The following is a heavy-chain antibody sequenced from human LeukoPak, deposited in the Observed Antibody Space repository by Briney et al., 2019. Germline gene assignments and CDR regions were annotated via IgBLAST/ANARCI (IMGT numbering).Heavy chain of an antibody. CDR3: ARRRESSGLIFDY. Sequence: SVKVSCKASGGTFSSYAISWVRQAPGQGLEWMGRIIPIFGTANYAQKFQGRVTITTDESTSTAYMELSSLRSEDTAVYYCARRRESSGLIFDYWGQGTLVTASS. J-gene: IGHJ4*02. V-gene: IGHV1-69*05. CDR2: IIPIFGTA. D-gene: IGHD6-19*01. CDR1: GGTFSSYA.